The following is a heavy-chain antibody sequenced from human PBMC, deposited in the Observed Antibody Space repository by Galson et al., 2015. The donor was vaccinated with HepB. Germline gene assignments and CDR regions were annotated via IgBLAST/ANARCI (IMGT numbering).Heavy chain of an antibody. J-gene: IGHJ4*02. CDR2: ISSGGSTI. Sequence: SLRLSCAASGFTFSDYYMSWIRQAPGKGLEWVSYISSGGSTIYYADSVKGRFTISRDNAKNSLYLQMNSLRAEDTAVYYCARDRPYWAQETLFDYWGQGTLVTVSS. D-gene: IGHD2-15*01. CDR3: ARDRPYWAQETLFDY. V-gene: IGHV3-11*01. CDR1: GFTFSDYY.